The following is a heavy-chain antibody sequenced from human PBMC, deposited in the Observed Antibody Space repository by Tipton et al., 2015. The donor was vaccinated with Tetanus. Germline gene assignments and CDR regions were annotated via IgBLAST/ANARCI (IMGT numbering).Heavy chain of an antibody. CDR2: SWYEGTDK. D-gene: IGHD2-15*01. CDR1: GFIFSSYG. Sequence: SGFIFSSYGIHWVRQAPGKGLEWVAVSWYEGTDKYYADSVKGRFTISRDNSKNTLYLQMNSLRAEDTAVYYCAREADCSGGSCFSGDFDNWGQGTQVTVSS. CDR3: AREADCSGGSCFSGDFDN. V-gene: IGHV3-33*01. J-gene: IGHJ4*02.